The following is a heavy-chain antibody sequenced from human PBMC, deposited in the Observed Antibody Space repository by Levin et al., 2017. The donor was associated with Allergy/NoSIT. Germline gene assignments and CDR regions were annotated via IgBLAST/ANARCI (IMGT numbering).Heavy chain of an antibody. CDR3: ARDLEGFSGYKPYCYVDV. D-gene: IGHD5-12*01. V-gene: IGHV4-61*02. CDR1: GDSISRGFYY. J-gene: IGHJ6*03. Sequence: PSETLSLTCSVSGDSISRGFYYWRWIRQPAGEGLEWIGRIYVTGSTTYSPSLKSRVTISLDRSKDQVSLKINSLTAADTAVYYCARDLEGFSGYKPYCYVDVWGKGTTVTVSS. CDR2: IYVTGST.